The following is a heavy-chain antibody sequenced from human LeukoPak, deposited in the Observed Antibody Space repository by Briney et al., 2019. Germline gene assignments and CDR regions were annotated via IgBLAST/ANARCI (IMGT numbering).Heavy chain of an antibody. CDR3: ARDPNSSSWFFDY. D-gene: IGHD6-13*01. V-gene: IGHV4-30-4*01. CDR1: GGSISSGDYY. CDR2: IYYSGST. J-gene: IGHJ4*02. Sequence: SETLSLTCTVSGGSISSGDYYWSWIRQPPGKGLEWIGYIYYSGSTYYNPSLKSRVTISVDTSKNQFSLKLSSVTAADTAVYYCARDPNSSSWFFDYWGQGTLVTVSS.